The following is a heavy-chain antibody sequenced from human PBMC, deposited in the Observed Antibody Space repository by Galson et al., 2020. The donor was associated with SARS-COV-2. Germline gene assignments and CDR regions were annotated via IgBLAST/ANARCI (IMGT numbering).Heavy chain of an antibody. CDR1: GFTFSSYA. CDR3: ARAASGSYFGWFYP. Sequence: GGSLSLSCAASGFTFSSYAMHWVRQAPGKGLEWVAVISYDGSNKYYADSVKGRFTISRDNSKNTLYLQMNSLRAEDTAVYYCARAASGSYFGWFYPWGQGTLVTVSS. V-gene: IGHV3-30*04. D-gene: IGHD1-26*01. CDR2: ISYDGSNK. J-gene: IGHJ5*02.